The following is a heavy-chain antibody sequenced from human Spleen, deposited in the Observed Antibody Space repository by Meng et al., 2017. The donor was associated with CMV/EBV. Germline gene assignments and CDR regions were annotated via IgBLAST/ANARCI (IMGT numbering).Heavy chain of an antibody. V-gene: IGHV1-18*01. CDR2: IRGDKRKT. D-gene: IGHD3-3*01. CDR3: ARDLLDFWYGYESYYYCGVDV. Sequence: ASVKVSCKSSGYIFTSYSIRWVRQVPGQGLEWMGWIRGDKRKTNYAQGFQGRVTMTTDTSTNTAYMELTSLRLDDTAVYYCARDLLDFWYGYESYYYCGVDVWGQGTTVTVSS. J-gene: IGHJ6*02. CDR1: GYIFTSYS.